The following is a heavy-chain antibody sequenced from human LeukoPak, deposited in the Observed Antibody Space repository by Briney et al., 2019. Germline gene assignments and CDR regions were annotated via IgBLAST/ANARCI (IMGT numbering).Heavy chain of an antibody. CDR2: ISSSSSHI. Sequence: GGSLRLSCAASGFTFSSYSMNWVRQAPGKGLEWVSSISSSSSHIYYADSVKGRFTISRDNAKNSLYLQMNSLRAEDTAVYYCARRRIVVVPAAMDYYYMDVWGKGTTVTVSS. D-gene: IGHD2-2*01. CDR1: GFTFSSYS. V-gene: IGHV3-21*01. CDR3: ARRRIVVVPAAMDYYYMDV. J-gene: IGHJ6*03.